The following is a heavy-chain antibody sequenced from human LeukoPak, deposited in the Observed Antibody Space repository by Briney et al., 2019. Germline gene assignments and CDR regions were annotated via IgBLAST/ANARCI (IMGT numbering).Heavy chain of an antibody. CDR1: GFTFSSYG. J-gene: IGHJ3*02. CDR2: IWYDGSNK. D-gene: IGHD1-26*01. V-gene: IGHV3-33*01. Sequence: PGRSLRLSCAASGFTFSSYGMHWVRQAPGKGLEWVAVIWYDGSNKYYADSVKGRFTIPRDNSKNTLYLQMNSLRAEDTAVYYCARDGSWEALKGAFDIWGQGTMVTVSS. CDR3: ARDGSWEALKGAFDI.